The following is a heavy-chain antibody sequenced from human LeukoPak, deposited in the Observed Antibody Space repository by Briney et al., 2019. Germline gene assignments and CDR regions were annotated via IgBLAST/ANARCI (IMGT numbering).Heavy chain of an antibody. CDR1: GYSISSGYY. CDR2: INHSGST. D-gene: IGHD3-16*02. J-gene: IGHJ4*02. CDR3: ARGSRYDYVWGSYREHNFDY. V-gene: IGHV4-34*01. Sequence: PSETLSLTCAVSGYSISSGYYWSWIRPPPGKGLEWIGEINHSGSTNYNPSLKSRVTISVDTSKNQFSLKLSSVTAADTAVYYCARGSRYDYVWGSYREHNFDYWGQGTLVTVSS.